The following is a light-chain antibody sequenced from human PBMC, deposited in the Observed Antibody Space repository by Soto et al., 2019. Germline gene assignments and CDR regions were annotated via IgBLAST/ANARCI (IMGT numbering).Light chain of an antibody. Sequence: IVLTQSPGTLFLSPGERATLSCRASQSVSSAYLAWYQQKPGQSPRLLIFGASNRATGIPDRFSGSGSGTHFTLIINRLEPEDFAVYYCQQYGRSPTFGQGTKVEIK. CDR3: QQYGRSPT. CDR2: GAS. CDR1: QSVSSAY. V-gene: IGKV3-20*01. J-gene: IGKJ1*01.